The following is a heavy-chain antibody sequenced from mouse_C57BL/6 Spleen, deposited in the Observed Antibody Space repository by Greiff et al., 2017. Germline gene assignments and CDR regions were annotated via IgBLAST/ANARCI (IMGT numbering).Heavy chain of an antibody. CDR1: GYTFTSYW. CDR3: AKISALYAMDY. J-gene: IGHJ4*01. Sequence: QVQLQQPGAELVKPAASVKLSCKASGYTFTSYWMHWVKQRPGQGLEWIGMIHPNSGSTNYNEKFKSKATLTVDKSSSTAYMQLSSLTSEDSAVYYCAKISALYAMDYWGQGTSVTVSS. V-gene: IGHV1-64*01. CDR2: IHPNSGST.